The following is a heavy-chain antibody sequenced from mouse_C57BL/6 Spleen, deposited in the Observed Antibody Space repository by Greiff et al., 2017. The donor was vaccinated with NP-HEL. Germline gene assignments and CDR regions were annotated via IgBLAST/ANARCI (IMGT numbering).Heavy chain of an antibody. J-gene: IGHJ1*03. D-gene: IGHD1-1*01. Sequence: EVHLVESGPGLVKPSQSLSLTCSVTGYSITSGYYWNWIRQFPGNKLEWMGYISYDGSNNYNPSLKNRISITRDTSKNQFFLKLNSVTTEDTATYYCAREGYYGSNYYWYFDVWGTGTTVTVSS. CDR3: AREGYYGSNYYWYFDV. CDR2: ISYDGSN. CDR1: GYSITSGYY. V-gene: IGHV3-6*01.